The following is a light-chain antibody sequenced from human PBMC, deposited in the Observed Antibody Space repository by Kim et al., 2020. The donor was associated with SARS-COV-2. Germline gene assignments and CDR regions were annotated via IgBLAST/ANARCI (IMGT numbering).Light chain of an antibody. V-gene: IGLV3-21*04. CDR2: YDS. J-gene: IGLJ2*01. CDR1: NIASNS. Sequence: PGKTARITGGGNNIASNSVHWYQQKPGQAPVLVIYYDSDRPSGIPERFSGSNSGNTATLTISRVEAGDEADYYCQVWDSSSDPAVFGGGTQLTVL. CDR3: QVWDSSSDPAV.